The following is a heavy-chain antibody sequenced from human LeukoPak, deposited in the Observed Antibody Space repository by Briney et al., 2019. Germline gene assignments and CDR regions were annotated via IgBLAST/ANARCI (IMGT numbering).Heavy chain of an antibody. V-gene: IGHV1-2*02. Sequence: GASVKVSCKASGYTFTGYYMHWVRQAPGQGLEWMGWINPNSGGTNYAQKFQGRVTMTRDTSISTAYMELSRLRSDDTALYYCVKDLTTVTTQGDYWGQGTLVTVSS. J-gene: IGHJ4*02. CDR1: GYTFTGYY. D-gene: IGHD4-17*01. CDR2: INPNSGGT. CDR3: VKDLTTVTTQGDY.